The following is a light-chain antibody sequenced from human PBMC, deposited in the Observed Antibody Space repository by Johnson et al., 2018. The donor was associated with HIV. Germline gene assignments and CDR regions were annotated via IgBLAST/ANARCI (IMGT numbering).Light chain of an antibody. CDR2: DNN. Sequence: QSVLTQPPSVSAAPGQKVTISCSGSSSNIGINYVSWYQQLPETAPKLLIYDNNKRPSGIPDRFSDSKSGTSATLGITGLQTGDEADYYCGTWDSGLSAHYVFGTGTRVTVL. V-gene: IGLV1-51*01. J-gene: IGLJ1*01. CDR1: SSNIGINY. CDR3: GTWDSGLSAHYV.